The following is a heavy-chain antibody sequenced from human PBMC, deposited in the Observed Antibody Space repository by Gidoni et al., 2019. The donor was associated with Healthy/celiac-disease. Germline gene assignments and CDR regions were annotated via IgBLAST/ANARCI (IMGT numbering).Heavy chain of an antibody. D-gene: IGHD2-2*01. CDR2: ISWNSGSI. Sequence: GLEWVSGISWNSGSIGYADSVKGRFTISRDNAKNSLYLQMNSLRAEDTALYYCAKGLSVYCSSTSCHDAFDIWGQGTMVTVSS. CDR3: AKGLSVYCSSTSCHDAFDI. J-gene: IGHJ3*02. V-gene: IGHV3-9*01.